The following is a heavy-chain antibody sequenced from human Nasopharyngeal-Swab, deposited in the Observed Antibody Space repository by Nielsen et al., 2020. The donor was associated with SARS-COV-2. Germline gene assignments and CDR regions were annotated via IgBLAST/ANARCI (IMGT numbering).Heavy chain of an antibody. J-gene: IGHJ4*02. D-gene: IGHD6-25*01. V-gene: IGHV4-31*03. CDR1: GGSISSGGYY. CDR2: IYNSGST. CDR3: ARGSAAIGPADY. Sequence: SETLSLTCTVSGGSISSGGYYWSWIRPHPGKGLEWIGYIYNSGSTYYNPSLKSRVTISVDTSKNQFSLKLSSVTAADTAVYYCARGSAAIGPADYWGQGTLVTVSS.